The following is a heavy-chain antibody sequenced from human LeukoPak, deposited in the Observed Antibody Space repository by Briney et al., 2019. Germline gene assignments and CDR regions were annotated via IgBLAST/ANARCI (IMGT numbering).Heavy chain of an antibody. CDR2: MNPNSGNT. J-gene: IGHJ5*02. Sequence: ASVKVSCKASGYTFTSYDINWVRQATGQGLEWMGRMNPNSGNTGYAQKFQGRVTMTRNTSISTAYMELSSLRAEDTAVYYCARESTEDRPGSWGQGTLVTVSS. CDR3: ARESTEDRPGS. D-gene: IGHD5/OR15-5a*01. CDR1: GYTFTSYD. V-gene: IGHV1-8*01.